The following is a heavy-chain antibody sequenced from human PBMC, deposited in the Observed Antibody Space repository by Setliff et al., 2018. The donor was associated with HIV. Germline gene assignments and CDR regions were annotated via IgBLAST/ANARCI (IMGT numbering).Heavy chain of an antibody. CDR1: GGTFSSYA. V-gene: IGHV1-69*06. CDR2: IIPIFGTP. CDR3: ARDPPAAMQLERPFDY. J-gene: IGHJ4*02. D-gene: IGHD1-1*01. Sequence: SVKVSCKASGGTFSSYAISWVRQAPGQGLEWMGRIIPIFGTPNYAQKFQGRVTITADTSITTADLELSRLRADDTAVYFCARDPPAAMQLERPFDYWGQGTLVTVSS.